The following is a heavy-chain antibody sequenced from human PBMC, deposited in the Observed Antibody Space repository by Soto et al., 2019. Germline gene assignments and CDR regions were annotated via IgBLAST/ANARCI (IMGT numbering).Heavy chain of an antibody. Sequence: EVQLLESGGGLAQPGGSLRLSCAASGVIFRTYGMNWVRQAPGKGLEWVSLMVGDGSSSDYADSVRGRFTISRDNSKNTLYLQMNSLSAEDTAVYYCAKDLRPDGKYDLDYWGQGTLVTVSS. D-gene: IGHD1-26*01. CDR2: MVGDGSSS. CDR3: AKDLRPDGKYDLDY. CDR1: GVIFRTYG. J-gene: IGHJ4*02. V-gene: IGHV3-23*01.